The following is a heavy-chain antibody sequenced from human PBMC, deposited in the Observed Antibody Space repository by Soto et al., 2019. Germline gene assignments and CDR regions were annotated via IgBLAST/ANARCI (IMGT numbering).Heavy chain of an antibody. V-gene: IGHV3-48*02. D-gene: IGHD3-22*01. CDR2: ISSSSSTI. CDR3: ARVDYYDSSGYPTDAFDI. J-gene: IGHJ3*02. CDR1: GFTFSSYS. Sequence: PGGSLRLSCAASGFTFSSYSMNWVRQAPGKGLEWVSYISSSSSTIYYADSVKGRFTISRDNAKNSLYLQMNSLRDEDTAVYYCARVDYYDSSGYPTDAFDIWGQGTMVTVSS.